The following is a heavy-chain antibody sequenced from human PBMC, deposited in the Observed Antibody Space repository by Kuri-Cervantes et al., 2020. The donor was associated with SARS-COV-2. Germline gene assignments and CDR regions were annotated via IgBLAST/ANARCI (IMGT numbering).Heavy chain of an antibody. CDR2: FDSEDGET. J-gene: IGHJ2*01. Sequence: GESLKISCAASGFTSSSYGMHWVRQAPGKGLEWMGGFDSEDGETIYAQKFQGRVTMTEDTSTDTAYMELSSLRSEDTAVYYCATTPIDYGDYQRYFDLWGRGTLVTVSS. D-gene: IGHD4-17*01. CDR3: ATTPIDYGDYQRYFDL. V-gene: IGHV1-24*01. CDR1: GFTSSSYG.